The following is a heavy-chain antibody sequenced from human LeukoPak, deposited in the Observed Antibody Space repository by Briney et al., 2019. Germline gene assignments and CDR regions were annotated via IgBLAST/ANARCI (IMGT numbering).Heavy chain of an antibody. D-gene: IGHD2-2*01. Sequence: GSLRLSCTASGFTFGDYAMSWFRQAPGKGLEWVGFIRSKAYGGTTEYAASVKGGFTISRDDSKSIAYLQMNSLKTEDTAVYYCTRDRGGYCSSTSCPFFDYWGQGTLVTVSS. J-gene: IGHJ4*02. CDR1: GFTFGDYA. CDR2: IRSKAYGGTT. V-gene: IGHV3-49*03. CDR3: TRDRGGYCSSTSCPFFDY.